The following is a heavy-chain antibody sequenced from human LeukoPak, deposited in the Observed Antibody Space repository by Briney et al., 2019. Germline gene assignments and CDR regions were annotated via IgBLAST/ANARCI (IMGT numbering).Heavy chain of an antibody. V-gene: IGHV3-11*04. D-gene: IGHD2-15*01. J-gene: IGHJ4*02. CDR2: ISSSGSTV. Sequence: GGSLRLSCAAAGVTFSDYDMTWIRQAPGQVLEWVSYISSSGSTVCYADSVKGRFTISRDNAKNSLYLQMNSLRAEDTAVYYCARVYRSGGSIDYWGQGTLVTVSS. CDR3: ARVYRSGGSIDY. CDR1: GVTFSDYD.